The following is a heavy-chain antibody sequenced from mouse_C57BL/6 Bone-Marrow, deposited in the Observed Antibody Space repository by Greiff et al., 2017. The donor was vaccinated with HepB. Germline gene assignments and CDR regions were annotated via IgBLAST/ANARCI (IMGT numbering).Heavy chain of an antibody. J-gene: IGHJ3*01. Sequence: VQLQQSGAELVRPGASVKLSCKASGYTFTDYYINWVKQRPGQGLEWIARIYPGSGNTYYNEKFKGKATLTAEKSSSTAYMQLSSLTSEDSAVYFCARGGYYGSSYVGWFAYWGQGTLVTVSA. V-gene: IGHV1-76*01. CDR1: GYTFTDYY. D-gene: IGHD1-1*01. CDR3: ARGGYYGSSYVGWFAY. CDR2: IYPGSGNT.